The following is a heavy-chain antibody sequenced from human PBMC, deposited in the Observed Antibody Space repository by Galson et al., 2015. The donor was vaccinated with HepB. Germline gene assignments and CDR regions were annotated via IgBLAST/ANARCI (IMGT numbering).Heavy chain of an antibody. Sequence: SLRLSCAASGFNFNDAWMNWVRQAPGKGLEWVGRVKSKTDGGTTDYAAPLKGRFTISRDDSKNTLYLQTNSLKIEDTAVYYCATDEGTYGSGTYFNPPFDYWGLGTLVTVSP. CDR2: VKSKTDGGTT. D-gene: IGHD3-10*01. V-gene: IGHV3-15*01. CDR3: ATDEGTYGSGTYFNPPFDY. CDR1: GFNFNDAW. J-gene: IGHJ4*02.